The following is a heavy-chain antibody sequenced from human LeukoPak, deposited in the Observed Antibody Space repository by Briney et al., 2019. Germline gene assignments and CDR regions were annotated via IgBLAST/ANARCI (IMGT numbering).Heavy chain of an antibody. D-gene: IGHD2-2*01. Sequence: ASVKVSCKAPGYTFTGYYIHWVRQAPGQGLEWMGIINPSTSSTTYAQKFQGRVTMTRDTSTNTVYMELSSLRSEDTAVHYCARDVEYCSSTTCYGGGPSHFDYWGQGTLVTVSS. CDR1: GYTFTGYY. V-gene: IGHV1-46*01. CDR2: INPSTSST. CDR3: ARDVEYCSSTTCYGGGPSHFDY. J-gene: IGHJ4*02.